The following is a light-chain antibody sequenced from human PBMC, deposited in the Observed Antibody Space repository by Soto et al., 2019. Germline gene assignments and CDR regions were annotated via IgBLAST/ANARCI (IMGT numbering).Light chain of an antibody. CDR3: QQYRTYWT. J-gene: IGKJ1*01. Sequence: DIQMTQSPSTLSASVGDRVTITCRASESIGRWLAWYQQKPGEAPKVLVFDASSLESGAPSRFSGSGSGTEFTRTISSLQPDDFATYYCQQYRTYWTFGQGTKVEMK. V-gene: IGKV1-5*01. CDR1: ESIGRW. CDR2: DAS.